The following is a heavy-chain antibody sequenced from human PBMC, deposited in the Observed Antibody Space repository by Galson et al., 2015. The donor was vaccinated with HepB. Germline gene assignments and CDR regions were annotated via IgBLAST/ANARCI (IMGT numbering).Heavy chain of an antibody. J-gene: IGHJ4*02. CDR1: GYSFTSYW. V-gene: IGHV5-51*03. CDR3: ARINDWLDGYNYVDY. CDR2: IYPGDSDT. Sequence: QSGAEVKKPGESLKISCKGSGYSFTSYWIGWVRQMPGKGLEWMGIIYPGDSDTRYSPSFQGQVTISADKSISTAYLQWSSLKASDTAMYYCARINDWLDGYNYVDYWGQGTLVTVSS. D-gene: IGHD5-24*01.